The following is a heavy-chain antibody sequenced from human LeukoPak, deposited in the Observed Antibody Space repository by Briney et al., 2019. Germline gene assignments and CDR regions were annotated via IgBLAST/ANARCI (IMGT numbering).Heavy chain of an antibody. CDR1: GFTFSSYA. D-gene: IGHD2/OR15-2a*01. Sequence: GGSLRLSCAASGFTFSSYAMSWVRQAPGKGLEWVSSISGSGGSTYYADSVKGRFTFSRDNSKNTLYLQMNSLRAEDTAVFYCARDFLNAIDIWGQGTMVTVSS. CDR2: ISGSGGST. CDR3: ARDFLNAIDI. J-gene: IGHJ3*02. V-gene: IGHV3-23*01.